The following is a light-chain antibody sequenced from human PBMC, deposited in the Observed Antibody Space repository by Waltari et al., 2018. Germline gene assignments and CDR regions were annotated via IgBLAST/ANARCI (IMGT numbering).Light chain of an antibody. CDR3: NSWDSSGVV. CDR2: GKN. Sequence: SSELTQDPAVSVALGQTVRITCQGDSLRSYYASWYQQKPGQAPVLVIYGKNTRPSGIPDRFPGSSSGNPASLTITGAQAEDEADYYCNSWDSSGVVFGGGTKLTVL. J-gene: IGLJ2*01. V-gene: IGLV3-19*01. CDR1: SLRSYY.